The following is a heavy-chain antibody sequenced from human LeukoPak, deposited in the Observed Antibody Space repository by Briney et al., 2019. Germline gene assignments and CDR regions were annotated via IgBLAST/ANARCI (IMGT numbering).Heavy chain of an antibody. J-gene: IGHJ6*03. CDR3: ARAPLLWFGELVPVGYYYYMDV. D-gene: IGHD3-10*01. CDR1: GGSISSYY. Sequence: PSETLSLTCTVSGGSISSYYWSWIRQPPGKGLEWIGYIYYSGSTNYNPSLKSRVTISVDTSKNQFSLKLSSVTAADTAVYYCARAPLLWFGELVPVGYYYYMDVWGKGTTVTVSS. CDR2: IYYSGST. V-gene: IGHV4-59*01.